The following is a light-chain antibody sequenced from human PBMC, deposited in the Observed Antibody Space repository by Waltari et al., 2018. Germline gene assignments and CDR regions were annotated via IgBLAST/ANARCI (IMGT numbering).Light chain of an antibody. CDR2: DVS. CDR3: GSYTSSDTWI. J-gene: IGLJ2*01. V-gene: IGLV2-14*03. Sequence: QSALTQPASVSGSPGQSITISCTGTSDDVCGYDYVSWYQHHPGKAPKLIIYDVSDRPSGVSNRFSGSRSANTASLAISGLQAEDEAHYYCGSYTSSDTWIFGGGTKLTVL. CDR1: SDDVCGYDY.